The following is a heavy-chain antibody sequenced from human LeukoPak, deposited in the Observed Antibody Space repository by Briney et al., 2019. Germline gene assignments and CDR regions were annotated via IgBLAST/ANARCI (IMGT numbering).Heavy chain of an antibody. CDR3: ARGKGQQLVQGFDY. Sequence: PSETLSLTCTVSGGSISSYYWSWIRQPPGKGLEWIGYIYYSGSTNYNPSLKSRVTISVDTSKNQFSLKLSSVTAADTAVYYCARGKGQQLVQGFDYWGQGTLVTVSS. D-gene: IGHD6-13*01. V-gene: IGHV4-59*01. CDR1: GGSISSYY. CDR2: IYYSGST. J-gene: IGHJ4*02.